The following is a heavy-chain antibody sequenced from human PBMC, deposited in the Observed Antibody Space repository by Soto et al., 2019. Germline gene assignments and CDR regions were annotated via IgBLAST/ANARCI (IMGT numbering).Heavy chain of an antibody. CDR1: GGSISRDSW. D-gene: IGHD2-21*02. CDR2: IYHSGST. V-gene: IGHV4-4*02. Sequence: QVQLQESGPRLVKPSGTLSLTCAVSGGSISRDSWGSWVRQSPGKGLEWIGEIYHSGSTNYNPSLKSRATIAVNKSNNKFSMKLSSVTAADTAVYYCARRIVVVTPTPFDYWGQGTLVTVSS. J-gene: IGHJ4*02. CDR3: ARRIVVVTPTPFDY.